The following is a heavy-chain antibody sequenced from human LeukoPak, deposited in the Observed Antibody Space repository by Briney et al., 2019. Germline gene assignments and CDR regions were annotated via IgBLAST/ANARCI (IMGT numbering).Heavy chain of an antibody. CDR2: ISYDGSNK. CDR3: AKDDAFDI. Sequence: PGGSLRLSCAASGFTFSSYGMHWVRQAPGKGLEWVAVISYDGSNKYYADSVKGRFTIPRDNSKNTLYLQMNSLRAEDTAVYYCAKDDAFDIWGQGTMVTVSS. J-gene: IGHJ3*02. V-gene: IGHV3-30*18. CDR1: GFTFSSYG.